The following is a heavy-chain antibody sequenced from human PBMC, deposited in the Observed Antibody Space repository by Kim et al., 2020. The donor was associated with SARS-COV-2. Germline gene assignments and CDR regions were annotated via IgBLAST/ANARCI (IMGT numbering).Heavy chain of an antibody. D-gene: IGHD7-27*01. Sequence: GGSLRLSYTASGFTFGDFSMSWVRQAPGKGLEWVGSIRSKAYGGTTEYAASVKGRFTISRDDSKSIAYLQMNSLKTEDTAVYYCSRGFRPGDFWGQGTLV. CDR2: IRSKAYGGTT. V-gene: IGHV3-49*04. CDR3: SRGFRPGDF. CDR1: GFTFGDFS. J-gene: IGHJ4*02.